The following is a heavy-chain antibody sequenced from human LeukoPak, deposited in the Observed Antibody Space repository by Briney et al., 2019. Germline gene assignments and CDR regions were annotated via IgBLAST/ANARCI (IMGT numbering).Heavy chain of an antibody. D-gene: IGHD5-12*01. CDR1: GFILGHYG. Sequence: PGRSLRLSCAASGFILGHYGIYWVRQAPGKGLEWVAGVSYDGTKKSYAESVEGRFTISRDSSKNTLYLQMDSLSAEDTALYYCAKEKYNGYGAFDFWGLGTLVTVSS. J-gene: IGHJ4*02. CDR2: VSYDGTKK. V-gene: IGHV3-30*18. CDR3: AKEKYNGYGAFDF.